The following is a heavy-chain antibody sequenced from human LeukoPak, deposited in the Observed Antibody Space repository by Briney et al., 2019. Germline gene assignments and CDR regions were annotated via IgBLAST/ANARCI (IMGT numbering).Heavy chain of an antibody. CDR2: ISTGGSTT. Sequence: GGSLRLSCAASGLTFSSYEMSWVRQAPGKGLEWLSYISTGGSTTHYADSVKGRITMSRDNVKNSLYLQMNSLRAEDTAVYYCARYYGSGSYVTGGMDVWGQGTTVTVSS. CDR3: ARYYGSGSYVTGGMDV. D-gene: IGHD3-10*01. CDR1: GLTFSSYE. J-gene: IGHJ6*02. V-gene: IGHV3-48*03.